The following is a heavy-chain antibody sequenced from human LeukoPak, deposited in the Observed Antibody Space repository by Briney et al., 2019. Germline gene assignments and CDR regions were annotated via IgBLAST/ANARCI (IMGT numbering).Heavy chain of an antibody. CDR3: AKDRGAYYYDSMDV. D-gene: IGHD3-10*01. CDR2: TSYDGSNK. CDR1: GFTFSRYG. J-gene: IGHJ6*02. Sequence: GGSLRLSCAASGFTFSRYGMHWVRQAPGKGLGGVVVTSYDGSNKQYVDSVKGRFTISRDNSKNMLYLEMNSLRAEDTGVYYCAKDRGAYYYDSMDVWGQGTTVTVSS. V-gene: IGHV3-30*18.